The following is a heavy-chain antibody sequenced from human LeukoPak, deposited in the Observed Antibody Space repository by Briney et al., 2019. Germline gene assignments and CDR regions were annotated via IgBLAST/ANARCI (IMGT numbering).Heavy chain of an antibody. V-gene: IGHV3-7*01. CDR1: GFSFNNDW. Sequence: GGSLRLSCATSGFSFNNDWMDWVRQAPGKGLEWVANINQDGSEKNCLDSVKGRFTISRDNARNSLYLQTNGLRVEDTAVYYCTRRLDEWGQGTLVTVSS. CDR3: TRRLDE. J-gene: IGHJ4*02. D-gene: IGHD3-16*01. CDR2: INQDGSEK.